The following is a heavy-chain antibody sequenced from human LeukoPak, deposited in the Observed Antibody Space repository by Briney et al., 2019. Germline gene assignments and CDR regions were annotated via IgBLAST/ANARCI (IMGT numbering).Heavy chain of an antibody. V-gene: IGHV4-31*03. J-gene: IGHJ4*02. CDR3: ARFRLGDFWSGYCYYFDY. Sequence: SETLSLTCTVSGGSISSGGYYWSWIRQHPGKGLEWIGYIYYSGSTYYNPSLKSRVTISVDTSKNQFSLKLSSVTAADTAVYYCARFRLGDFWSGYCYYFDYWGQGTLVTVSS. CDR2: IYYSGST. D-gene: IGHD3-3*01. CDR1: GGSISSGGYY.